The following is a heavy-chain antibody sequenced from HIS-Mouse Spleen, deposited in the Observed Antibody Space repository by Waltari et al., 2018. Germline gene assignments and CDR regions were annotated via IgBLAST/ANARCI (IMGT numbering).Heavy chain of an antibody. J-gene: IGHJ2*01. V-gene: IGHV4-39*07. Sequence: QLQLQESGPGLVKPSETLSRTCPVSGGSISSSSYYWGWIRPPPGKGLEWIGSIYYSGSTYYNPSLKSRVTISVDTSKNQFSLKLSSVTAADTAVYYCAREIPYSSSWYDWYFDLWGRGTLVTVSS. CDR2: IYYSGST. D-gene: IGHD6-13*01. CDR3: AREIPYSSSWYDWYFDL. CDR1: GGSISSSSYY.